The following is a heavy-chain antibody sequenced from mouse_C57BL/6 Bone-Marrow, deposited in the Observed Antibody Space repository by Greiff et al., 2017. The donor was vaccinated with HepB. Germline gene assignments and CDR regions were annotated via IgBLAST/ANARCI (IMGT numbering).Heavy chain of an antibody. CDR3: ARGRITTVRGDY. CDR1: GYTFTDYY. D-gene: IGHD1-1*01. V-gene: IGHV1-26*01. CDR2: INPNNGGT. J-gene: IGHJ2*01. Sequence: EVQLQQSGPELVKPGASVKISCKASGYTFTDYYMNWVKQSHGKSLEWIGDINPNNGGTSYNQKFKGKATLTVDKSSSTAYMELRSLTSEDSAVYYCARGRITTVRGDYWGQGTTLTVSS.